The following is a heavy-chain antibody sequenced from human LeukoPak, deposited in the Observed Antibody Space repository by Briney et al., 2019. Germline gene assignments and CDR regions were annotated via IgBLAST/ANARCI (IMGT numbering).Heavy chain of an antibody. V-gene: IGHV3-72*01. Sequence: GGSLRLSCAASGFTFSDHYMDWVRQTPGKGLEWVGRTRDRAHSYTTEYAASVKGRFTISRGDSKNSLYLQMNSLKTEDTAVYYCASLLTFGGTVDYWGQGTLVTVSS. CDR1: GFTFSDHY. J-gene: IGHJ4*02. CDR2: TRDRAHSYTT. D-gene: IGHD3-16*01. CDR3: ASLLTFGGTVDY.